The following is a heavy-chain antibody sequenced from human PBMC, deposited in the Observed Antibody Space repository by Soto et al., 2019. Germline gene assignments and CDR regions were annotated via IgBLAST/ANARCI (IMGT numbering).Heavy chain of an antibody. CDR2: IIPMFGTT. CDR3: ARDLDPWSGRNSLSLDY. Sequence: QVQLVQSGAEVKKPGSSVKVSCKASGGTFSTYGINWVRQAPGQGLEWMGGIIPMFGTTNYAQKFQGRVTLTADESTSTAYMELSSLRSEDTAVYYCARDLDPWSGRNSLSLDYWGQGTLVTVSS. V-gene: IGHV1-69*12. J-gene: IGHJ4*02. CDR1: GGTFSTYG. D-gene: IGHD4-4*01.